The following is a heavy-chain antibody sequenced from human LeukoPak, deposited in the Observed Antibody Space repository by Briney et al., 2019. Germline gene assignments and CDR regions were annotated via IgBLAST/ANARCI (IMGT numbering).Heavy chain of an antibody. J-gene: IGHJ4*02. Sequence: ASVKVSCKTSGYTFNTYHINWVRQATGQGLEWLEWMNPYSGDRGYAQKFQGRLSITSDTSISTAYMELSSLRSDDTAVYFCARTTSLTASGYDYWGQGTLVTVSS. D-gene: IGHD4-17*01. CDR3: ARTTSLTASGYDY. CDR2: MNPYSGDR. CDR1: GYTFNTYH. V-gene: IGHV1-8*03.